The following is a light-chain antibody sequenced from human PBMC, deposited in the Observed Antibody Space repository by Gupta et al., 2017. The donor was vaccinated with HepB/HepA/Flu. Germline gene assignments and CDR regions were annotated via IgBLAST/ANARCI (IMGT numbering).Light chain of an antibody. CDR3: QQRSNWRFT. V-gene: IGKV3-11*01. Sequence: EIVLTQSPATLSLSPGERATLSCRASQRVSSYLPWYQQKPGQAHRLLIYDASNGATGIPARFSGSGSGTDFTLTISILEPEDVAVYYCQQRSNWRFTFGPGTKVDIK. CDR1: QRVSSY. J-gene: IGKJ3*01. CDR2: DAS.